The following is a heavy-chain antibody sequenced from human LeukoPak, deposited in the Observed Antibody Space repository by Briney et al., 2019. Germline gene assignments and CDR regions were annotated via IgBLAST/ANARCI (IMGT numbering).Heavy chain of an antibody. D-gene: IGHD5-18*01. Sequence: GGSLRLSCKASGFTFHNYAMTWVRQAPGKGLEWVSAISGSGGSTYYADSVKGRFTISRDNSKNTLYLQMNSLRAEDTAVYYCAKEVDTAMVGLFDYWGQGTLVTVSP. CDR2: ISGSGGST. J-gene: IGHJ4*02. CDR1: GFTFHNYA. CDR3: AKEVDTAMVGLFDY. V-gene: IGHV3-23*01.